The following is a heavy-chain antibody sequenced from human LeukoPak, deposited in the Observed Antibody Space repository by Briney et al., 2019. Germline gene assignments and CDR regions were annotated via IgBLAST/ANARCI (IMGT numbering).Heavy chain of an antibody. D-gene: IGHD2-15*01. CDR3: AKDGRIVVVVAASFDY. V-gene: IGHV3-23*01. Sequence: GGSLRLSCAASGFTFSSYAMSWVRQAPGKGLEWVSAISGGGGSTYYADSVKGRFTISRDNSKNTLYLQMNSLRAEDTAVYYCAKDGRIVVVVAASFDYWGQGTLVTVSS. J-gene: IGHJ4*02. CDR1: GFTFSSYA. CDR2: ISGGGGST.